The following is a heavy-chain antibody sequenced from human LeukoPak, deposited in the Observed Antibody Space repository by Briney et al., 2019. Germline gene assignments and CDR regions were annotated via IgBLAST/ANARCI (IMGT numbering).Heavy chain of an antibody. CDR1: GFTFSSYW. V-gene: IGHV3-7*03. CDR3: AKDYYDFWSGYPPRGWFDP. Sequence: GGSLRLSCAASGFTFSSYWMSWVRQAPGKGLEWVANIKQDGSEKYYVDSVKGRFTISRDNAKNSLYLQMNSLRAEDTAVYYCAKDYYDFWSGYPPRGWFDPWGQGTLVTVSS. D-gene: IGHD3-3*01. J-gene: IGHJ5*02. CDR2: IKQDGSEK.